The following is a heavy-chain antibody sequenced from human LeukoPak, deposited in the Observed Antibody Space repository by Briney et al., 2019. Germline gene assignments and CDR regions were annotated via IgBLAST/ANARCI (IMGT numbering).Heavy chain of an antibody. V-gene: IGHV1-46*01. CDR1: GYTFTSYG. CDR3: ARERAERYFDWLLYGQLTTGFDY. D-gene: IGHD3-9*01. J-gene: IGHJ4*02. CDR2: INPSGGST. Sequence: ASVKVSCKASGYTFTSYGISWVRQAPGQGLEGMGIINPSGGSTSYAQKFQGRVTMTRDTSTSTVYMELSSLRSEDTDVYYCARERAERYFDWLLYGQLTTGFDYWGQGTLVTVSS.